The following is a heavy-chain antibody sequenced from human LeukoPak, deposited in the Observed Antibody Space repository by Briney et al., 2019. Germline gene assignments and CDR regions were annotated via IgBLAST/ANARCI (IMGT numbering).Heavy chain of an antibody. Sequence: GRSLRLSCAASGFTSSSYGMHWVRQAPGKGLEWVAVISYDGSNKYYADSVKGRFTISRDNSKNTLYLQMNSLRAEDTAVYYCAKDEKRYYDILTGYPHPDYWGQGTLVTVSS. CDR3: AKDEKRYYDILTGYPHPDY. CDR1: GFTSSSYG. D-gene: IGHD3-9*01. V-gene: IGHV3-30*18. CDR2: ISYDGSNK. J-gene: IGHJ4*02.